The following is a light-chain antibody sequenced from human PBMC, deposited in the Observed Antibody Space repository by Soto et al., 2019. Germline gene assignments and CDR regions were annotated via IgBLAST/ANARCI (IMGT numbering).Light chain of an antibody. CDR1: QSLLHSNGYNY. Sequence: DIVMTQSPLSLPVTPGEPASISCRSSQSLLHSNGYNYLDWYLQKPGQSPQLLIYLGSNRASVVPARFRGSGSGTDFTLKSSRVEAEDVGVYYCMQALRAFTFGPGTKVDIK. J-gene: IGKJ3*01. V-gene: IGKV2-28*01. CDR3: MQALRAFT. CDR2: LGS.